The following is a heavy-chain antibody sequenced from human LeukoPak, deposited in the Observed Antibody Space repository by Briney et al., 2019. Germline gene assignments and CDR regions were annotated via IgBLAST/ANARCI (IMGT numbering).Heavy chain of an antibody. V-gene: IGHV5-51*01. D-gene: IGHD6-6*01. Sequence: GESLKISCKGSGYTFTTYWIGWVRQVPGKGLGWMGIIYPGDSDTRYSPSFQGQVTISADKSISTAYLQWSSLKASDTAMYYCARASSSSFHYYYYYGMDVWGQGTTVTVSS. J-gene: IGHJ6*02. CDR1: GYTFTTYW. CDR3: ARASSSSFHYYYYYGMDV. CDR2: IYPGDSDT.